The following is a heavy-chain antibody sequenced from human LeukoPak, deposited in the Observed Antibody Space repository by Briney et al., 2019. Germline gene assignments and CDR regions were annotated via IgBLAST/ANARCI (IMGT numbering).Heavy chain of an antibody. CDR1: GYSISSGYY. Sequence: SETLSLTCTVSGYSISSGYYWGWIRQPPGKGLEWIGSIYHSGSTYYNPSLKSRVTISVDTSKNQFSLKLSSVTAADTAVYYCARDRVAAAIRGSGYYGMDVWGQGTTVTVSS. D-gene: IGHD2-15*01. CDR3: ARDRVAAAIRGSGYYGMDV. V-gene: IGHV4-38-2*02. CDR2: IYHSGST. J-gene: IGHJ6*02.